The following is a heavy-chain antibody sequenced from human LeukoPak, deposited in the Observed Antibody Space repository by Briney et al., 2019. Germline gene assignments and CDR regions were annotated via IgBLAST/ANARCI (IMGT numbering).Heavy chain of an antibody. CDR1: GFTFSSYG. V-gene: IGHV3-30*02. CDR3: AKDAPGSSFDY. J-gene: IGHJ4*02. D-gene: IGHD6-13*01. CDR2: IRYDGSNK. Sequence: GGSLRLSCAASGFTFSSYGMHWVRQAPGKGLEWVAFIRYDGSNKYYADSVKGRFTISRDNSKNTLYPQMNSLRAEDTAVYYCAKDAPGSSFDYWGQGTLVTVSS.